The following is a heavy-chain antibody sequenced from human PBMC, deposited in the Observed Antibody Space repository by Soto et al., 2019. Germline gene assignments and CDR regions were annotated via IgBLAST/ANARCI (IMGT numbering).Heavy chain of an antibody. D-gene: IGHD4-17*01. Sequence: PGGSLRLSSASSGFNFSSYAMHWVRQAPGKGLEYVSAISSNGGSTHYANSVKGRFTISRDNSKNTLYLQMGSLRAEDMAVYYCARDGLRQYAFDIWGQGTMVTVSS. CDR1: GFNFSSYA. CDR3: ARDGLRQYAFDI. V-gene: IGHV3-64*01. J-gene: IGHJ3*02. CDR2: ISSNGGST.